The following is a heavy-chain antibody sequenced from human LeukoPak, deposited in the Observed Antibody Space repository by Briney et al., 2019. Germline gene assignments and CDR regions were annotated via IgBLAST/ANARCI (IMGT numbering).Heavy chain of an antibody. J-gene: IGHJ4*02. CDR2: ISRSGVYI. CDR1: GFTFSTYS. CDR3: AREISEEGFDY. Sequence: GGSLRLSCAASGFTFSTYSMNWVRQAPEKGLEWVSSISRSGVYIYYADSVKGRFTISRDNTENLLYLQMSSLRAEDTAVYYCAREISEEGFDYWGQGTLVTVSS. V-gene: IGHV3-21*06.